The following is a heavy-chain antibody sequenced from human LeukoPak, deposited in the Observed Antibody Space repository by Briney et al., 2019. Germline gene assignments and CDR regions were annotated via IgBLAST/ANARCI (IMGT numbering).Heavy chain of an antibody. J-gene: IGHJ4*03. CDR2: IIPIFGVA. V-gene: IGHV1-69*04. Sequence: ASVNVSCKASGGTFSIYAISWVRQAPGQGLELMGRIIPIFGVANYAQKFQGRVTITADKATSKAYMELSSLGTEDPAVYFCARRRPAAEQPFDYSGHGNLGTVSP. CDR1: GGTFSIYA. CDR3: ARRRPAAEQPFDY. D-gene: IGHD1/OR15-1a*01.